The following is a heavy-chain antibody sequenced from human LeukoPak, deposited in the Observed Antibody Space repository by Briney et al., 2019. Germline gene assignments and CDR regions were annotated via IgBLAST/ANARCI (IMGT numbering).Heavy chain of an antibody. Sequence: GGSLRLSCAASGFTFSSYAMSWVRQAPGQGLDWVSAISGSGGSTYYADSVRGRFTISRDNSRSTLYPQMNSLRVEDTAVYYCAKRFCSGGSCNYYYYYGMDVWGQGTTVTVSS. J-gene: IGHJ6*02. CDR2: ISGSGGST. V-gene: IGHV3-23*01. CDR1: GFTFSSYA. D-gene: IGHD2-15*01. CDR3: AKRFCSGGSCNYYYYYGMDV.